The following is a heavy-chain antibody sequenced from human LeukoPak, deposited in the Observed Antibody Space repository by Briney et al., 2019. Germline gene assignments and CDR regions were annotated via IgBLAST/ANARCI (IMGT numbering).Heavy chain of an antibody. D-gene: IGHD4-23*01. Sequence: SQTLSLTCTVSDYSINSGSYYWSWIRQPPGKGLEWIGYINYSGSAYYNPSLKSRVTLSVDTSKNQFSLKLSSVTAADTAVYYCARASGGGNFFYWGQGTLLTVSS. CDR1: DYSINSGSYY. CDR2: INYSGSA. V-gene: IGHV4-31*03. CDR3: ARASGGGNFFY. J-gene: IGHJ4*02.